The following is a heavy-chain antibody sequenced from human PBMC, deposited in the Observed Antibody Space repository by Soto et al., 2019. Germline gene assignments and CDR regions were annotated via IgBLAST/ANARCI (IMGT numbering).Heavy chain of an antibody. CDR2: ISYDGSNK. CDR3: AKRFLEWSGPYDAFDI. Sequence: GGSLRLSCAASGFTFSSYGMHWVRQAPGKGLEWVAVISYDGSNKYYADSVKGRFTISRDNSKNTLYLQMNSPRAEDTAVYYCAKRFLEWSGPYDAFDIWGQGTMVTVSS. CDR1: GFTFSSYG. J-gene: IGHJ3*02. D-gene: IGHD3-3*01. V-gene: IGHV3-30*18.